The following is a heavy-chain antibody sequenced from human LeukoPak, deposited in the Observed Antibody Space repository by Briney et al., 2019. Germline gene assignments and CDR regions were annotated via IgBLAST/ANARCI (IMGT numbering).Heavy chain of an antibody. Sequence: PGGSLRLSCATSGFSFSRYGMHWVRQAPGKGLEWVAVIWNDGSSKNYADSVKGRFTISRDNSKNTMYLQMNSLRAEDTAVYYCAGDVAAAGSASPHGMDVWGQGTTVTVSS. CDR2: IWNDGSSK. J-gene: IGHJ6*02. CDR3: AGDVAAAGSASPHGMDV. V-gene: IGHV3-33*01. CDR1: GFSFSRYG. D-gene: IGHD6-13*01.